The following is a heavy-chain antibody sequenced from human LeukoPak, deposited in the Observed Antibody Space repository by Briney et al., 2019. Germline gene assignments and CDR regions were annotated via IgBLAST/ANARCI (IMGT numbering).Heavy chain of an antibody. J-gene: IGHJ4*02. CDR1: GFTFSIYS. D-gene: IGHD1-26*01. Sequence: PGGSLRLSCAASGFTFSIYSMNWVRQAPGKGLEWVSSISSGGSPIYYADSVKGRFTISRDNAKNSLYLQMNTLRAEDTAVYYCAREMGATPGYWGQGTLVTVSS. V-gene: IGHV3-21*01. CDR2: ISSGGSPI. CDR3: AREMGATPGY.